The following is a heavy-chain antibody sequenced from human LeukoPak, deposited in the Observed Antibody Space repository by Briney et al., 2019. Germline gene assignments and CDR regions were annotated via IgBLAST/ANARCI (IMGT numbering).Heavy chain of an antibody. D-gene: IGHD2-8*01. V-gene: IGHV1-2*02. Sequence: ASVRVSCKASGYPFIGYYMHWVRQAPGQGLEWMGWINPNSGGTNYAQKFQGRVTMTRDTSISTAYMELSRLRSDDTAVYYCARSRARQDYCTNGVCPGYWGQGTLVTVSS. J-gene: IGHJ4*02. CDR2: INPNSGGT. CDR3: ARSRARQDYCTNGVCPGY. CDR1: GYPFIGYY.